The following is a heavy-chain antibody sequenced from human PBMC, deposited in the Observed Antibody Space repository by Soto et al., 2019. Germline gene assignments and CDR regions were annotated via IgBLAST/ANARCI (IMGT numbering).Heavy chain of an antibody. V-gene: IGHV4-4*02. CDR2: IYHSGNT. J-gene: IGHJ4*02. Sequence: QVQLQESGPGLVKPSGTLSLTCALSGASIITDNWWSWVRQPPGKEMEWIGGIYHSGNTNFNPSVKSPVTISVDTSKDQFSLTVSSVTAADTAIYYCARASASSKLRGVVINWGQGTLVTVSS. CDR3: ARASASSKLRGVVIN. D-gene: IGHD3-10*01. CDR1: GASIITDNW.